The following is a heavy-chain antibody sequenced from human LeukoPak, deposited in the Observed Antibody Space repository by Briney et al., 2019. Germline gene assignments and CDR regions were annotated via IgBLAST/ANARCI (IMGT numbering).Heavy chain of an antibody. CDR2: ISGSGGST. CDR1: GFTFSSYA. J-gene: IGHJ3*02. D-gene: IGHD3-3*01. Sequence: SGGSLRLSCAASGFTFSSYAMSWVRQAPGKGLGWVSAISGSGGSTYYADSVKGRFTISRDNSKNKLYLQMNSLRAEDTAVYYCAKDGADFWSGYYIDAFDIWGQGTMVTVSS. V-gene: IGHV3-23*01. CDR3: AKDGADFWSGYYIDAFDI.